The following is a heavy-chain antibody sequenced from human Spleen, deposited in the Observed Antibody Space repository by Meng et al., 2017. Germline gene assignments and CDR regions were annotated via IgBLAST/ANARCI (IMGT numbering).Heavy chain of an antibody. CDR3: AKFDGVTVD. CDR2: VSDTGHDT. Sequence: GESLKISCVGSGFTFTSYAITWVRQAPGKGLEWLSVVSDTGHDTYYADSVKGRFTVSRDNSKKTVNLQMDSLRAEDTALYYCAKFDGVTVDWGQGTLVTVSS. CDR1: GFTFTSYA. V-gene: IGHV3-23*01. J-gene: IGHJ4*02. D-gene: IGHD4-11*01.